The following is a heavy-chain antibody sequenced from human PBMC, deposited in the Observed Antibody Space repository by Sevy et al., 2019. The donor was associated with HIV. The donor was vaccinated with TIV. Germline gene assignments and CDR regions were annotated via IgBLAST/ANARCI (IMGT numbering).Heavy chain of an antibody. Sequence: ASVKVSCKASGYTFTGYYIHWVRQAPGQGLEWMGGINPHSGGTNYAQKFQGRVTMTRDTSNSTAYMELSRLRSDDTAVYYCARDKRAISAAAPDWFDPWGQGTPVTVSS. V-gene: IGHV1-2*02. CDR1: GYTFTGYY. CDR2: INPHSGGT. D-gene: IGHD6-13*01. CDR3: ARDKRAISAAAPDWFDP. J-gene: IGHJ5*02.